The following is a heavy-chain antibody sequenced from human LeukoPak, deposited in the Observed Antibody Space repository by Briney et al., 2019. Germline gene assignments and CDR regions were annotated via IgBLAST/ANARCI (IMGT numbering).Heavy chain of an antibody. CDR1: GYTFTGYY. V-gene: IGHV1-2*02. Sequence: GASVKVSCKASGYTFTGYYMHWVRQAPGQGLEWMGWINPNSGGTNYAQKFQGRVTMTRDTSISTAYMELSRLTSDDTAMYYCARGTGEGYTYGRYFFDYWGREPWSPSPQ. D-gene: IGHD5-18*01. J-gene: IGHJ4*02. CDR2: INPNSGGT. CDR3: ARGTGEGYTYGRYFFDY.